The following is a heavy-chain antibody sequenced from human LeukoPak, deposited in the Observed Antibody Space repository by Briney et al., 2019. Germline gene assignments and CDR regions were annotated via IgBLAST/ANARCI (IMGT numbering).Heavy chain of an antibody. J-gene: IGHJ4*02. D-gene: IGHD6-6*01. CDR2: ISGSGGST. CDR1: GFTFSSYA. CDR3: AKATFEYSSSRGFFDY. Sequence: GGSLRLSCAASGFTFSSYAMSWVRQAPGKGLEWVSAISGSGGSTYYADSVKGRFTISRDNSKNTLYLQMNSLRAEDAAVYYCAKATFEYSSSRGFFDYWGQGTLVTVSS. V-gene: IGHV3-23*01.